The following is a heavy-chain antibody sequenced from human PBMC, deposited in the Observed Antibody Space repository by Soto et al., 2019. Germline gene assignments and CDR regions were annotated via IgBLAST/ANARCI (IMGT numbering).Heavy chain of an antibody. CDR2: VYSSGGT. Sequence: SETLSLTCAVYGGSVSGSFWSWIRQPPGKGLEWIGRVYSSGGTHYNPSLKSRVTISLDTSKNQFSLRLLSVTDADTAVYYCARGQRFSDWFDPWGQGTLVTVSS. D-gene: IGHD3-3*01. CDR3: ARGQRFSDWFDP. J-gene: IGHJ5*02. CDR1: GGSVSGSF. V-gene: IGHV4-59*10.